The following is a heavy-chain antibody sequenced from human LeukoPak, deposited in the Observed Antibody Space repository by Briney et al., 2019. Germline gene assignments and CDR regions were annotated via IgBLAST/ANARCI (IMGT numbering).Heavy chain of an antibody. Sequence: GGSLRLSCAASGFTVNNNCMSWVRQAPGRGLEWVSVIYSGGYTYYAGSVKGRFTISRDNSKNTLYLQMNSLRAEDTAVYYCASAIGSIWYEFDYWGQGTLVTVSS. CDR1: GFTVNNNC. V-gene: IGHV3-53*01. CDR3: ASAIGSIWYEFDY. J-gene: IGHJ4*02. CDR2: IYSGGYT. D-gene: IGHD6-13*01.